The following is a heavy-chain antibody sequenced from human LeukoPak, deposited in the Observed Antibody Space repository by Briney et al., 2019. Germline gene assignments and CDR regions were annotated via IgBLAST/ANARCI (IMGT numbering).Heavy chain of an antibody. CDR1: GGTFSNYA. D-gene: IGHD3-22*01. J-gene: IGHJ3*02. CDR2: IIPIFGTA. Sequence: SVTVSCKGSGGTFSNYAISWVRQPPGQGLEWMGGIIPIFGTANYAQKFQGRVTITADESTSTAYMELSSIRSEDTAGYYCARGAWCYDSNGYNWSFCGAFDIWRQGKMVSVSS. CDR3: ARGAWCYDSNGYNWSFCGAFDI. V-gene: IGHV1-69*01.